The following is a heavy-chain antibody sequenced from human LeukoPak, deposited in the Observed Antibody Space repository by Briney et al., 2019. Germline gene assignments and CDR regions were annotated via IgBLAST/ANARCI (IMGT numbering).Heavy chain of an antibody. Sequence: ASVKVSCKASGYTFTDYYMHWVRQAPGQGLEWMGWINPNSGGTNYAQKFQGRVTMTRDTSISTAYMELSRLRSDDTAVYYCARGSSTRVYYYYYMDVWGKGTTVTVSS. V-gene: IGHV1-2*02. CDR3: ARGSSTRVYYYYYMDV. J-gene: IGHJ6*03. CDR2: INPNSGGT. D-gene: IGHD6-6*01. CDR1: GYTFTDYY.